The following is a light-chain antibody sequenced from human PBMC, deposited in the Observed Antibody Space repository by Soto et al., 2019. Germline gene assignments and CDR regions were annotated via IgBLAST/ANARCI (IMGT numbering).Light chain of an antibody. CDR1: QSVSNNY. CDR3: HQYNRYSWT. J-gene: IGKJ1*01. Sequence: EIVLTQSPGTLSLSPGERATLSCRASQSVSNNYLAWYQQKPGQAPRLLIYDASNRATGIPARFSGSGSGTDFTLTISSLEPEDFATYYCHQYNRYSWTFGQGTKVDIK. CDR2: DAS. V-gene: IGKV3-20*01.